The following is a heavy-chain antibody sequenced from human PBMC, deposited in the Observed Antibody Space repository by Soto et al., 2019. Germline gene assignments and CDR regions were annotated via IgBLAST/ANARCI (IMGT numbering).Heavy chain of an antibody. CDR1: GGSISSGGYS. J-gene: IGHJ4*02. D-gene: IGHD4-17*01. Sequence: QLQLQESGSGLVKPSQTLSLTCAVSGGSISSGGYSWSWIRQPPGKGLEWIGYIYHSGSTYYNPSLKGRVTISVDRPKKQFSRKLRSVTAGDTAVYYCAGGMTTVPPLDYWGQGPLVTVSP. V-gene: IGHV4-30-2*01. CDR3: AGGMTTVPPLDY. CDR2: IYHSGST.